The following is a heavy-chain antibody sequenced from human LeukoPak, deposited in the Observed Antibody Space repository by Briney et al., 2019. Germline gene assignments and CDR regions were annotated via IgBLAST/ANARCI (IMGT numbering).Heavy chain of an antibody. CDR3: ARRGSSGWYDY. J-gene: IGHJ4*02. CDR1: GFTFSSYA. Sequence: AGGSLRLSCAASGFTFSSYAMSWVRQAPGKGLEWVSAISGSGGSTYYADSVKGRFTISKDKSKNTLYLQMNSLRAEDTAVYYCARRGSSGWYDYWGQGTLVTVSS. CDR2: ISGSGGST. V-gene: IGHV3-23*01. D-gene: IGHD6-19*01.